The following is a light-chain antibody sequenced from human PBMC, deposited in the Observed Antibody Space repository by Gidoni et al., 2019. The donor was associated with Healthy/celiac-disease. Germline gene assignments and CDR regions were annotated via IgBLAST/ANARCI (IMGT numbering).Light chain of an antibody. CDR2: AAS. Sequence: DIQMTQSPSSLSASVGDRVTITCRASQSISSYLNWYQQKPGKAPKLLIYAASSLQSGVPSRCSGSGSGTDFTLTISSLQPEDFATYYCQQSYSTPLFXGXTKVEIK. J-gene: IGKJ4*01. CDR1: QSISSY. CDR3: QQSYSTPL. V-gene: IGKV1-39*01.